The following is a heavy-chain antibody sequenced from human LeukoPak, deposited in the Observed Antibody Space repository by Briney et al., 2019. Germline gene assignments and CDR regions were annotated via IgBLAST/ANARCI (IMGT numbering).Heavy chain of an antibody. D-gene: IGHD3-22*01. Sequence: PSGTLSLTCAVSGGSISSSSDYWGWIRQAPGKGLEWIGSIYYHENTYYNSSLKSRVTISVDTSKNQFSLKLSSVTAADTAVYYCATTPPYYFDTSGRPIAFDIWGQGTMVTVSS. CDR3: ATTPPYYFDTSGRPIAFDI. J-gene: IGHJ3*02. CDR2: IYYHENT. V-gene: IGHV4-39*01. CDR1: GGSISSSSDY.